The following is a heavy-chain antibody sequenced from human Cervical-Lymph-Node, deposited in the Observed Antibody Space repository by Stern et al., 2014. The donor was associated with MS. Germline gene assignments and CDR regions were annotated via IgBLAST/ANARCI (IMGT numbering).Heavy chain of an antibody. CDR3: ARQIEGIPGL. V-gene: IGHV5-51*01. CDR1: GYGFSDYW. CDR2: IYPGDSDT. Sequence: EVQLVQSGAVVRKPGDSLRISCTGSGYGFSDYWIGWVRQMPGKGLEWIGVIYPGDSDTTYSPSSKAQVTMSADKSVATAYLQWSSLKASDTAIYFCARQIEGIPGLWGQGTLVTVSS. D-gene: IGHD6-13*01. J-gene: IGHJ4*02.